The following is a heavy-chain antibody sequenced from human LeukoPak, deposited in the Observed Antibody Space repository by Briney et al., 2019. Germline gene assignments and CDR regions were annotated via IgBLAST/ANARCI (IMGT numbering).Heavy chain of an antibody. CDR2: INTYTGKP. Sequence: ASVKVSCKASGYTFTGYAMNWVRQAPGQGLEWVGWINTYTGKPTYAQGFTERFVFSLDTSVSTAYLQISSLKAEDTAVYYCAIIVPPFDYWGQGTLVTVSS. CDR1: GYTFTGYA. CDR3: AIIVPPFDY. J-gene: IGHJ4*02. V-gene: IGHV7-4-1*02. D-gene: IGHD6-6*01.